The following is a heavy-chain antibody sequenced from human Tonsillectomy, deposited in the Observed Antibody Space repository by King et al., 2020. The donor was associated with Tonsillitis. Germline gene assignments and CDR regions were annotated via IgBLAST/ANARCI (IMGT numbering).Heavy chain of an antibody. CDR1: GFTFSNGW. D-gene: IGHD3-10*02. J-gene: IGHJ5*02. CDR3: TTSQCSDSFNCFTCFDP. Sequence: VQLVESGGGLVKPGGSLRLSCAASGFTFSNGWMNWVRQATGKGLEWGGRIKSKSDGGTTDYAAPVKGRFIISRDDSKNTLYLQMSSLKTEDTAVYYCTTSQCSDSFNCFTCFDPWGRGALVTVSS. V-gene: IGHV3-15*01. CDR2: IKSKSDGGTT.